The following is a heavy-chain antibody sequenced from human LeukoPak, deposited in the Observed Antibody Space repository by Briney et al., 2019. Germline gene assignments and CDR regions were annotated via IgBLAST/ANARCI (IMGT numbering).Heavy chain of an antibody. CDR2: ISAYNGNT. J-gene: IGHJ6*02. CDR3: ARNYEDDYYYGMDV. D-gene: IGHD1-7*01. CDR1: GYTFTSYG. Sequence: GASVKVSCKASGYTFTSYGISWVRQAPGQGLEWMGWISAYNGNTNYAQKLQGRVTMTTDTSTSTAYMELRSLRSDDTAVYYCARNYEDDYYYGMDVWGQGTTVTVSS. V-gene: IGHV1-18*01.